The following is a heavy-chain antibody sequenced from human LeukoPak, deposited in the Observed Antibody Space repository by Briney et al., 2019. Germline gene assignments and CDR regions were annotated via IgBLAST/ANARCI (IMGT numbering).Heavy chain of an antibody. CDR1: GGSISSYY. D-gene: IGHD5-18*01. J-gene: IGHJ6*02. V-gene: IGHV4-4*07. Sequence: PSETLSLTRTVSGGSISSYYWSWIRQPAGKGLERIGRIYTSGSTNYNPSLKSRVTMSVDTSKNQFSLKLSSVTAADTAVYYCARGGYSYGYYYYGMDVWGQGTTVTVSS. CDR2: IYTSGST. CDR3: ARGGYSYGYYYYGMDV.